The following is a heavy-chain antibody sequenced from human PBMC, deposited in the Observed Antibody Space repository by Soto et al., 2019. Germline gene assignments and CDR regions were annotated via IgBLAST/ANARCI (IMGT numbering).Heavy chain of an antibody. J-gene: IGHJ6*02. D-gene: IGHD2-2*01. CDR3: ARYCSSTSCYWGDYGMDV. Sequence: SETLSLTCTVSGGSISSYYWSWIRQPAGKGLEWIGRIYTSGSTNYNPSLKSRVTMSVDTSKSQFSLKLSSVTAADTAVYYCARYCSSTSCYWGDYGMDVWGQGTTVTVSS. CDR1: GGSISSYY. V-gene: IGHV4-4*07. CDR2: IYTSGST.